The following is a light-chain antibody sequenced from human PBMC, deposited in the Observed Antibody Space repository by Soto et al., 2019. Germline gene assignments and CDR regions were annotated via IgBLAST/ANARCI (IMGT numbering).Light chain of an antibody. Sequence: QSVLTQPPSVSGAPGQRVTISCTGSSSNIGAGYDVHWYQQLPGTAPKLLIYGNSNRPSGVPDRFSGSTSGTSASLAITGLKAEDEADYYCQSYDSSLSAFYVFGTGTKLTVL. V-gene: IGLV1-40*01. J-gene: IGLJ1*01. CDR3: QSYDSSLSAFYV. CDR1: SSNIGAGYD. CDR2: GNS.